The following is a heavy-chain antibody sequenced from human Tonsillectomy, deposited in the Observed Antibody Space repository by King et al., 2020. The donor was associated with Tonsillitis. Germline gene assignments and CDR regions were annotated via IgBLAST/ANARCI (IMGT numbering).Heavy chain of an antibody. CDR3: ARRKVTTSYHGMDV. CDR1: GFTFTSYG. V-gene: IGHV3-48*04. Sequence: VQLVESGGGVAQPGGSLRLSCAAAGFTFTSYGMNWVRQGPGKGLEWVAYISSSTSSAIYYADSVKGRFTISRDNVKNSLYLQMNSLRADDTAVYYCARRKVTTSYHGMDVWGQGTTVTVSS. CDR2: ISSSTSSAI. D-gene: IGHD4-11*01. J-gene: IGHJ6*02.